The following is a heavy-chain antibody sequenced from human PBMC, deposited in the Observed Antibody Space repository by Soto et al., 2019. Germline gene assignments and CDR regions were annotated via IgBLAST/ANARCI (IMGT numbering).Heavy chain of an antibody. Sequence: EVQLWESGGGLVQPGGSLRLSCAASGFIFNNYALTWVRQSPGKGLEWVSTSGGSGGTTYYADSVKGRFTISRDSSKNTRSLQMNILRVEDTATYYCARDWTGNTWPCLDVWGQGTTVSVSS. CDR1: GFIFNNYA. D-gene: IGHD2-8*02. J-gene: IGHJ6*02. CDR3: ARDWTGNTWPCLDV. V-gene: IGHV3-23*01. CDR2: SGGSGGTT.